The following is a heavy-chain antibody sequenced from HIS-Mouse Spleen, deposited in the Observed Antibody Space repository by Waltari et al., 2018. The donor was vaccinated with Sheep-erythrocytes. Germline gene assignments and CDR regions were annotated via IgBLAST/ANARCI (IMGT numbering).Heavy chain of an antibody. CDR1: GFTFSNAW. V-gene: IGHV3-15*01. CDR3: TTIRDY. J-gene: IGHJ4*02. Sequence: EVQLVESGGGLVKPGGSLRLSCAASGFTFSNAWMSWVRQAPGKGLEWVGRIKSKTDGGKTDYAAPVKGRFTISRDDSNNTLYLQMNSLKTEDTAVYYCTTIRDYWGQGTLVTVSS. CDR2: IKSKTDGGKT.